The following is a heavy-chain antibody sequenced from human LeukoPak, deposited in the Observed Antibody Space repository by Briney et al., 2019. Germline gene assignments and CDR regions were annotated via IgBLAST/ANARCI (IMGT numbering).Heavy chain of an antibody. D-gene: IGHD2-2*01. CDR2: IYSGGST. V-gene: IGHV3-53*01. CDR3: ARDQVGYCSSTSCYRNYYYGMDV. CDR1: EFTVSSNY. Sequence: PGGSLRLSCAASEFTVSSNYMSWVRQAPGKGLEWVSVIYSGGSTYYADSVKGRFTISRDNSKNTLYLQMNSPRAEDTAVYYCARDQVGYCSSTSCYRNYYYGMDVWGQGTTVTVSS. J-gene: IGHJ6*02.